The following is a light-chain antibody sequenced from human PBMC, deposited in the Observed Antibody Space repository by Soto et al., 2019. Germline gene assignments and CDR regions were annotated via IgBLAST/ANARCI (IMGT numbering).Light chain of an antibody. V-gene: IGKV3D-15*01. CDR1: ERVSSN. Sequence: IVMTQSPATLSVSPGERATLSCRASERVSSNLAWYQQKPGQAPRLLLYATSTRAMGIPARFRGSGSGTEFTLTISSLQSEDFAVYYCHQYHNWPRTFGQGTKAEIK. J-gene: IGKJ1*01. CDR3: HQYHNWPRT. CDR2: ATS.